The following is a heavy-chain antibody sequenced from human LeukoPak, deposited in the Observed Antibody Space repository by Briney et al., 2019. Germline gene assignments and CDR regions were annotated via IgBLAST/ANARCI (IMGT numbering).Heavy chain of an antibody. CDR1: GLTFSSYA. CDR2: ISYDGSNK. V-gene: IGHV3-30*04. Sequence: GGSLRLSCAASGLTFSSYAIHWVRQAPGKGLEWVAVISYDGSNKYYADSVKGRFTISRDNSKNTLYLQMNSLRAEDTAVYYCATSTSVVYWGQGTLVTVSS. CDR3: ATSTSVVY. D-gene: IGHD2/OR15-2a*01. J-gene: IGHJ4*02.